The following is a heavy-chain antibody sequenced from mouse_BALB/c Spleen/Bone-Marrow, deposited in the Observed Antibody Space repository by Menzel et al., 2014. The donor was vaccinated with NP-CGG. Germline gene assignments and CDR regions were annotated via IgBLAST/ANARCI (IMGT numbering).Heavy chain of an antibody. V-gene: IGHV1-69*02. CDR2: IYPSDSYT. J-gene: IGHJ4*01. Sequence: QVQLKQSGAELVRPGASVKLSCKASGYILTSYWINWVKQRPGQGLEWIGNIYPSDSYTNYNQKFKDKATLTVDKSSSTAYMQLSSPTSEDSAVYYCTRWKLLYSMDYWGQGTSVTVSS. CDR3: TRWKLLYSMDY. CDR1: GYILTSYW.